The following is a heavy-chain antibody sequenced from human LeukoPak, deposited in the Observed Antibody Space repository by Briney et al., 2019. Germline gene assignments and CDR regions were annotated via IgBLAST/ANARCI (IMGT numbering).Heavy chain of an antibody. CDR2: IIPIFGTA. J-gene: IGHJ5*02. V-gene: IGHV1-69*05. D-gene: IGHD5-18*01. CDR3: ARDRSYGSFGWFDT. CDR1: GGTFSSYA. Sequence: SVKVSCKASGGTFSSYAISLVRQAPGQGLEWMGGIIPIFGTANYAQKFQGRVTITTDESTSTAYMELSSLRSEDTAVYYCARDRSYGSFGWFDTWGQETLVTVSS.